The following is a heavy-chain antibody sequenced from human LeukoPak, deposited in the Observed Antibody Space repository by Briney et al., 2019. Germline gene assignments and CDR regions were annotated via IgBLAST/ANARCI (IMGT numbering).Heavy chain of an antibody. CDR3: ARVLWFGESPYDYYMDV. Sequence: SGTLFLTCTVSGGSISSTTWWTWVRQPPGKGLEWIVNIYHTGSTYYNPSLKSRVTISVDTSKNQLSLKLSSVTAADTAVYYCARVLWFGESPYDYYMDVWGKGTTVTVSS. J-gene: IGHJ6*03. CDR1: GGSISSTTW. V-gene: IGHV4-4*02. CDR2: IYHTGST. D-gene: IGHD3-10*01.